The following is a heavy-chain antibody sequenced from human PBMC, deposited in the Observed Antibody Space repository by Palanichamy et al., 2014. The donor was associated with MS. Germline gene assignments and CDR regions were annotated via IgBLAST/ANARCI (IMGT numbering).Heavy chain of an antibody. CDR1: GGSISSSSYY. V-gene: IGHV4-39*01. Sequence: QLQLQESGPGLVKPSETLSPTCTVSGGSISSSSYYWGWIRQPPGKGLEWIGSIYYSGSAYYNPSLKSRVTISVDTSKNQFSLKLSSVTAADTAVYYCARRGTGTTPYFDYWGQGTLVTVSS. J-gene: IGHJ4*02. CDR2: IYYSGSA. CDR3: ARRGTGTTPYFDY. D-gene: IGHD1-7*01.